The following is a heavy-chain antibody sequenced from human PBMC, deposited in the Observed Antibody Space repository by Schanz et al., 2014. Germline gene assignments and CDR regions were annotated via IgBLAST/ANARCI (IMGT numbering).Heavy chain of an antibody. CDR2: IYTSGST. Sequence: QVQLQESGPGLVKSTETLSLTCTVSGGSISSFYWGWIRQPAGKGLEWIGRIYTSGSTNYNPSLKSRVTMSLDTSKNQFSLKLSSVTAADTAVYYCARDRGYDFSFDPWGQGTLVTVSS. CDR3: ARDRGYDFSFDP. J-gene: IGHJ5*02. D-gene: IGHD3-3*01. CDR1: GGSISSFY. V-gene: IGHV4-4*07.